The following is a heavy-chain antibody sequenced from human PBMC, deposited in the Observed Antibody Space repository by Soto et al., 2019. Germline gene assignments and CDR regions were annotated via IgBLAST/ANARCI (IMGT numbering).Heavy chain of an antibody. V-gene: IGHV3-48*01. CDR3: ARVAPNMGTRRVFDY. CDR2: ISSSSSTI. J-gene: IGHJ4*02. Sequence: PGGSLRLSCAASGFTFSSYSMNWVRQAPGKGLEWVSYISSSSSTIYYADSVKGRSTISRDNAKNSLYLQMNSLRAEDTAVYYCARVAPNMGTRRVFDYWGQGTLVTVSS. D-gene: IGHD7-27*01. CDR1: GFTFSSYS.